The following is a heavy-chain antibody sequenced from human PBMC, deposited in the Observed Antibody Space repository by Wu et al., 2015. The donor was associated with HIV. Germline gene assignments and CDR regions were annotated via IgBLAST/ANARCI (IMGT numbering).Heavy chain of an antibody. D-gene: IGHD4-11*01. J-gene: IGHJ6*02. CDR3: ARDTDYGMDV. V-gene: IGHV1-69*13. CDR2: FIPLSGTT. Sequence: QVQLVQSGAEVKKPGSTVKVSCKASGDTFSTYVISWVRQAPGQGLEWMGRFIPLSGTTNYAQKFQGRVTISADESTSTDYMELRSLRSEDTAVYYCARDTDYGMDVWGQGTTVTVSS. CDR1: GDTFSTYV.